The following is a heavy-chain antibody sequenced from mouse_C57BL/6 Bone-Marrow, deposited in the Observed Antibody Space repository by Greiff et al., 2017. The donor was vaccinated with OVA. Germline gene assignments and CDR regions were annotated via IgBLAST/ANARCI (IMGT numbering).Heavy chain of an antibody. V-gene: IGHV1-81*01. CDR3: ARATTVVKVDYFDY. D-gene: IGHD1-1*01. Sequence: VKLVESGAELARPGASVKLSCKASGYTFTSYGISWVKQRTGQGLEWIGEIYPRSGNTYYNEKFKGKATLTADKSSSTAYMELRSLTSEDSAVYFCARATTVVKVDYFDYWGQGTTLTVSS. CDR2: IYPRSGNT. CDR1: GYTFTSYG. J-gene: IGHJ2*01.